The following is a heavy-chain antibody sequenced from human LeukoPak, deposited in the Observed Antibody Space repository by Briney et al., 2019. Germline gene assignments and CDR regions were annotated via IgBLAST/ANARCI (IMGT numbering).Heavy chain of an antibody. CDR2: IYYSGST. CDR1: GGSTSSYY. Sequence: SETLSLTCTVSGGSTSSYYWSWIRQPPGKGLEWIGYIYYSGSTNYNPSLKSRVTISVDTSKNQFSLKLSSVTAADTAVYYCARDTRAAGSGWFDPWGQGTLVTVSS. CDR3: ARDTRAAGSGWFDP. D-gene: IGHD6-13*01. V-gene: IGHV4-59*01. J-gene: IGHJ5*02.